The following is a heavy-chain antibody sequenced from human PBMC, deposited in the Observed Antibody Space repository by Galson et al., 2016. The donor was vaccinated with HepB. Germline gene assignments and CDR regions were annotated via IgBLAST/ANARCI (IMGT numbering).Heavy chain of an antibody. Sequence: SLRLSCAGSGFTFSSSYMDWVRQAPGEGLEWVAKIKEDGSDKFYVDSVKGRFTISRDNAKNSLYLQVNSLRAEDTAVYYCARDADYQNTNAHYDVFDIWGQGTMVTVSS. CDR2: IKEDGSDK. CDR1: GFTFSSSY. J-gene: IGHJ3*02. D-gene: IGHD2-8*01. CDR3: ARDADYQNTNAHYDVFDI. V-gene: IGHV3-7*05.